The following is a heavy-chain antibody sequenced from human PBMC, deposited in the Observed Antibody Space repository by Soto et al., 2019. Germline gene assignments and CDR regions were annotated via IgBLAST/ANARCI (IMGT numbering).Heavy chain of an antibody. CDR2: IYYSGST. Sequence: SETLSLTCTVSGGSISSYYWSWIRQPPGKGLEWIGYIYYSGSTNYNPSLKSRVTISVDTSKNQFSLKLSSVTAADTAVYYCARFSYSSSSNSDYWGQGTLVTVSS. CDR1: GGSISSYY. J-gene: IGHJ4*02. D-gene: IGHD6-6*01. V-gene: IGHV4-59*01. CDR3: ARFSYSSSSNSDY.